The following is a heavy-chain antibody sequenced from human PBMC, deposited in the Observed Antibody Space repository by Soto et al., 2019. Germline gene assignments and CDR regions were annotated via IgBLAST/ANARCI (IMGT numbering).Heavy chain of an antibody. J-gene: IGHJ4*02. Sequence: GGSLRLSCAASGFTFSSYAMHWVRQAPGKGLEWVAVISYDGSNKYYADSVKGRFTISRDNSKNTLYLQMNSLRAEDTAVYYCARESRYFDWLLDYWGQGTLVTVSS. CDR3: ARESRYFDWLLDY. V-gene: IGHV3-30-3*01. CDR1: GFTFSSYA. D-gene: IGHD3-9*01. CDR2: ISYDGSNK.